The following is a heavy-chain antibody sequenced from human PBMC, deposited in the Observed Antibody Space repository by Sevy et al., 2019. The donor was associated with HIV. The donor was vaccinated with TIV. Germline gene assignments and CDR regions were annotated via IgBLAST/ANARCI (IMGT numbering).Heavy chain of an antibody. V-gene: IGHV3-7*01. J-gene: IGHJ4*02. CDR2: IKKDGIKK. CDR1: GFTFSCYY. D-gene: IGHD3-16*01. Sequence: GGSLRLSCAASGFTFSCYYMNWVRQAPGKGLEWVANIKKDGIKKHYVDSVKGRFTISRDNAKNSLYLQMNSLRVEDTAVYYCARDNNYVSDCWGQGTLVTVSS. CDR3: ARDNNYVSDC.